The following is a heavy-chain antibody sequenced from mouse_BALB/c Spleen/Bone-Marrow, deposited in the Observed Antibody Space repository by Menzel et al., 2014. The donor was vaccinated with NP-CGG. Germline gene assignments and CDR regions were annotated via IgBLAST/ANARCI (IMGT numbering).Heavy chain of an antibody. Sequence: GVDFSRYLMSWVRHAPGKGLEWIGEINPDSSTINYTPSLKDKFIISRDNAKNTLYLQKSKVRSEDTALYYCTRLHYYGYSAYWGQGTLVTVST. V-gene: IGHV4-1*02. CDR2: INPDSSTI. J-gene: IGHJ3*01. CDR3: TRLHYYGYSAY. D-gene: IGHD1-2*01. CDR1: GVDFSRYL.